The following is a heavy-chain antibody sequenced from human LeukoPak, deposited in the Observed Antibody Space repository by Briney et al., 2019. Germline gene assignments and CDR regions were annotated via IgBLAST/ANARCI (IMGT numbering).Heavy chain of an antibody. D-gene: IGHD3-10*01. CDR2: IYYSGST. V-gene: IGHV4-59*01. J-gene: IGHJ4*02. CDR3: TSHYGSGFDS. CDR1: VGSISSYY. Sequence: SETLSLTCTVSVGSISSYYWSWIRQPPGKGLEWIGYIYYSGSTNYNPSLKSRVTISIDPSKNQFSLKLSSVTAADTAMYYCTSHYGSGFDSWGQGTLVTVSS.